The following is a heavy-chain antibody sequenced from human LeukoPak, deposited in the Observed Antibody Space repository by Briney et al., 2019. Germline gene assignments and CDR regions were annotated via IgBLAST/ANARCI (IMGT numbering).Heavy chain of an antibody. CDR1: GGSISSSSYY. CDR2: IYYSGST. D-gene: IGHD3-22*01. J-gene: IGHJ4*02. V-gene: IGHV4-39*01. CDR3: ARLLLKNYYDSSGYPN. Sequence: SETLSLTCTVSGGSISSSSYYWGWIRHPPGKGLEWIGSIYYSGSTYYNPSLKSRVTISVDTSKNQFSLKLSSVTAADTAVYYCARLLLKNYYDSSGYPNWGQGTLVTVSS.